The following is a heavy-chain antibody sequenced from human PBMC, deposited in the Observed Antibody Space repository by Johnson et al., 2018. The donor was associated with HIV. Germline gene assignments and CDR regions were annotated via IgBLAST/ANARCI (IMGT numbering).Heavy chain of an antibody. CDR1: GFTFSHYW. CDR3: ARDSRIWA. CDR2: INADGSRT. Sequence: VQLVESGGGLVQPGGSLRLSCVVSGFTFSHYWMEWVRQAPGEGLVWVSRINADGSRTTYADSVKGRFTISRYNAKNTLYLQMNSLRAEDTAVYYCARDSRIWAWGQGTMVTVSS. D-gene: IGHD3-16*01. J-gene: IGHJ3*01. V-gene: IGHV3-74*01.